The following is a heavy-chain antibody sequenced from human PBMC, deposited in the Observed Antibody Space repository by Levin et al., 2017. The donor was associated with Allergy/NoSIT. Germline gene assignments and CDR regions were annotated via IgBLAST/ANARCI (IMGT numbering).Heavy chain of an antibody. J-gene: IGHJ6*03. V-gene: IGHV1-2*06. CDR2: INPNSGGT. D-gene: IGHD2-2*01. CDR1: GYTFTGYY. CDR3: ARDGPEDIVVVPAAPYYYYYYMDV. Sequence: PEASVKVSCKASGYTFTGYYMHWVRQAPGQGLEWMGRINPNSGGTNYAQKFQGRVTMTRDTSISTAYMELSRLRSDDTAVYYCARDGPEDIVVVPAAPYYYYYYMDVWGKGTTVTVSS.